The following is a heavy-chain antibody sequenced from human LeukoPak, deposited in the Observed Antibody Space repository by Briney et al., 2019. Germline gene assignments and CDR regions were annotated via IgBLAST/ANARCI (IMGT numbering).Heavy chain of an antibody. CDR3: ARLPLSMSGYPPDY. J-gene: IGHJ4*02. V-gene: IGHV4-39*01. CDR2: IYYSGKT. CDR1: GGSVSSTSYS. Sequence: WETLSLTCTVSGGSVSSTSYSWGWIRQPPGKGLEWIASIYYSGKTYYTPSLKSRVIISVDTSKNQFSLRLNSVTAADTAVYYCARLPLSMSGYPPDYWGQATLVTVSS. D-gene: IGHD3-3*01.